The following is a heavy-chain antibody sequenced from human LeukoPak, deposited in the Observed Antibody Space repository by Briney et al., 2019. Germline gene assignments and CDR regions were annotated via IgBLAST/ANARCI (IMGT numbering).Heavy chain of an antibody. J-gene: IGHJ5*02. Sequence: PGRSLRLSCAASGFTFTNYEMNWVRQAPGKGLEWVSYISSSGSTIYYADSVKGRFTVSRDNAKSSLFLQMNSLRVEDTAIYYCASASISGGPRIYNCFDPRGQGTLVTVSS. CDR2: ISSSGSTI. V-gene: IGHV3-48*03. D-gene: IGHD3-3*01. CDR3: ASASISGGPRIYNCFDP. CDR1: GFTFTNYE.